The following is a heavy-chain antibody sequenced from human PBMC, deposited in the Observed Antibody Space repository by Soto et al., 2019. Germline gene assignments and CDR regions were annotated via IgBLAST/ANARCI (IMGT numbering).Heavy chain of an antibody. CDR3: ARDKGSSNPIYYYYYGMDV. CDR1: GFTFSSYD. J-gene: IGHJ6*02. Sequence: EVQLVESGGGLVQPGGSLRLSCAASGFTFSSYDMHWVRQATGKGLEWVSYISSSSSTIYYADSVKGRFTISRDNAKNSLYLQMNSLRDEDTAVYYCARDKGSSNPIYYYYYGMDVWGQGTTVTVSS. CDR2: ISSSSSTI. V-gene: IGHV3-48*02. D-gene: IGHD4-4*01.